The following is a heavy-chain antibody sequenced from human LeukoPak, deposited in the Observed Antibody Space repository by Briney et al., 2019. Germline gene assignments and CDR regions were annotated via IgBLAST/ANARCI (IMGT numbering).Heavy chain of an antibody. CDR2: VYYSGST. CDR3: ARNRGEVVPSAIMRGYSYYYGMDV. D-gene: IGHD2-2*01. CDR1: GGSLSSHY. J-gene: IGHJ6*02. V-gene: IGHV4-59*08. Sequence: SETLSLTCTVSGGSLSSHYWSWIRQPPGKGLEWIGYVYYSGSTDHNPSLKARVTMSVDTSKNLLSLNLRSVTAADTAVYYCARNRGEVVPSAIMRGYSYYYGMDVWGQGTTVTVSS.